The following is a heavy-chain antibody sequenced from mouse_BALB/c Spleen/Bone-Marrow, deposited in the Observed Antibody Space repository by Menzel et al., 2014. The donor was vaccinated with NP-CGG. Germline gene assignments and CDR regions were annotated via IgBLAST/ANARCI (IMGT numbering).Heavy chain of an antibody. J-gene: IGHJ1*01. V-gene: IGHV3-2*02. CDR2: ISYSGST. CDR3: ARSADWYFDV. CDR1: GYSITSDYA. Sequence: EVKLMESGPGLVEPSQSLSLTCTVTGYSITSDYAWHWIRQFPGNKLEWMGYISYSGSTSYYPYLKSRISITRDTSKNQFFLQLNSVTNEDTATYYCARSADWYFDVWGAGTTVTVSS.